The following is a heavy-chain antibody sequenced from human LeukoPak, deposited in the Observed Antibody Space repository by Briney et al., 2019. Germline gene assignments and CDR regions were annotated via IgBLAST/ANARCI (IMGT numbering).Heavy chain of an antibody. D-gene: IGHD6-13*01. CDR2: VSYSGGST. CDR3: ARESPVAATGRSWFDS. V-gene: IGHV3-23*01. Sequence: PGGSLRLSCAASGFTFSSYAMSWVRQPPGKGLQWVSSVSYSGGSTYYAASVKGRFTISSNNSQNTLYLQINRPSAEDTALYYCARESPVAATGRSWFDSWGQGTLVTVSS. CDR1: GFTFSSYA. J-gene: IGHJ5*01.